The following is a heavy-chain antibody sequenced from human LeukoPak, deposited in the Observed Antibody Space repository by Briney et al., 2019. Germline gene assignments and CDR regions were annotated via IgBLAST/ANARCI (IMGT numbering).Heavy chain of an antibody. CDR2: IYYSGST. D-gene: IGHD4-17*01. Sequence: KASETLSLTCTVSGGSISSYYWSWIRRPPGKGLEWIGYIYYSGSTNYNPSLKSRVTISVDTSKNQFSLKLSSVTAADAAVYYCARTDMTTVTNWGQGTLVTVSS. CDR1: GGSISSYY. V-gene: IGHV4-59*01. CDR3: ARTDMTTVTN. J-gene: IGHJ4*02.